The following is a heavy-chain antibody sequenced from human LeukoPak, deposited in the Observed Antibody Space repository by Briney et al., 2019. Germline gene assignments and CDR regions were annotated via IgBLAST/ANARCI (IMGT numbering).Heavy chain of an antibody. CDR3: AKDSAVVVPAAIPSTKALNYGMDV. CDR1: GFTFSAYS. J-gene: IGHJ6*02. CDR2: ISSSSSTI. Sequence: PGGSLRLSCAASGFTFSAYSMNWVRQAPGKGLEWVSHISSSSSTIYYADSVKGRFTISRDNAKNSLYLQMNSLRAEDTAVYYCAKDSAVVVPAAIPSTKALNYGMDVWGQGTTVTVSS. V-gene: IGHV3-48*01. D-gene: IGHD2-2*02.